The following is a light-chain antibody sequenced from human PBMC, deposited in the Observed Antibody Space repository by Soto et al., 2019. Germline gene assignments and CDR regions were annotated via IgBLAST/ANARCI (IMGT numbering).Light chain of an antibody. J-gene: IGKJ4*01. Sequence: DIQMTQSPSSLSASVGDRVTITCRASQSISSYLNWYQQKPGKAPKLLIYAASSLQSGVPSRFSGSGSGTDFTLTISSLQSEDIAVYYCQQYHNWPVTFGGGTKVDIK. CDR3: QQYHNWPVT. CDR1: QSISSY. V-gene: IGKV1-39*01. CDR2: AAS.